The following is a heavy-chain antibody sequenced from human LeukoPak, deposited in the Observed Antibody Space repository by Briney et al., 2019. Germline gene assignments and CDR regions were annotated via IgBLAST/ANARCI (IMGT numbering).Heavy chain of an antibody. V-gene: IGHV3-66*01. J-gene: IGHJ4*02. CDR3: ARGDYYDSSGFLDY. D-gene: IGHD3-22*01. CDR1: VFTVSINY. CDR2: IYSGGST. Sequence: GGSLRLSCAASVFTVSINYMIWVRQAPGKGLEWVSVIYSGGSTYYADSVKGRFTISRDNSKNTLYLQMNSLRAEDTAVYYCARGDYYDSSGFLDYWGQGTLVTVSS.